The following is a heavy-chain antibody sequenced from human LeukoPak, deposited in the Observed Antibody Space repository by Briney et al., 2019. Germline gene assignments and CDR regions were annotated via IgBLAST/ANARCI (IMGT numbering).Heavy chain of an antibody. Sequence: SETLSLTCTVSGGSISSHYWSWIRQPPGRGLEWIGYIYYSGSTNYNPSLKSRVTISVDTSKNQFSLKLSSVIAADTAVYYCARTYYYDSSGYYPLYYFDYWGQGTLVTVSS. V-gene: IGHV4-59*11. CDR2: IYYSGST. D-gene: IGHD3-22*01. CDR1: GGSISSHY. J-gene: IGHJ4*02. CDR3: ARTYYYDSSGYYPLYYFDY.